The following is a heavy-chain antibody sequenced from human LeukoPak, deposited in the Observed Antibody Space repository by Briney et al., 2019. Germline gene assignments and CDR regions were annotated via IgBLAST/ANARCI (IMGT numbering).Heavy chain of an antibody. D-gene: IGHD1-26*01. Sequence: ASVKVSCKASGYTFTGYDINWVRQAIGQGLXXXGWMNPXTGDTGYAQNLQGRVTMTRNTSIDTAYMDLSGLTSEDTAVYYCTRGSLSGSSRDYWGQGTLVTVSS. V-gene: IGHV1-8*01. J-gene: IGHJ4*02. CDR2: MNPXTGDT. CDR3: TRGSLSGSSRDY. CDR1: GYTFTGYD.